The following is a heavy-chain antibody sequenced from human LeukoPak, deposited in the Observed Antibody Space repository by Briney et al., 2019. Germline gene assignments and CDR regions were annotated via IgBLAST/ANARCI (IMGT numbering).Heavy chain of an antibody. V-gene: IGHV3-53*01. J-gene: IGHJ4*02. CDR3: AISGLGFGEFRGLDY. CDR2: IFSGGPT. Sequence: GGSLRLSCAASGFNVSNNYMNWVRQAPGKGLEWVSVIFSGGPTYYADSVKGRFTISRDTSKNALYLQMNSLRAEDKAVYYCAISGLGFGEFRGLDYWGQGTLVTVSS. CDR1: GFNVSNNY. D-gene: IGHD3-10*01.